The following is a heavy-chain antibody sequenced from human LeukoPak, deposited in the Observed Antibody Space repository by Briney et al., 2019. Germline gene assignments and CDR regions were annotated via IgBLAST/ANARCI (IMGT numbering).Heavy chain of an antibody. Sequence: SETLSLTCSVYGGSFNTYYWTWIRQPPGRGLEWIGEINHGGSTKYNPSLKSRVTISVDTSNNQFSLKLSSVTAADTAVYYCACTPGWFDPWGQGTLVTVSS. CDR3: ACTPGWFDP. CDR1: GGSFNTYY. CDR2: INHGGST. D-gene: IGHD1-1*01. V-gene: IGHV4-34*01. J-gene: IGHJ5*02.